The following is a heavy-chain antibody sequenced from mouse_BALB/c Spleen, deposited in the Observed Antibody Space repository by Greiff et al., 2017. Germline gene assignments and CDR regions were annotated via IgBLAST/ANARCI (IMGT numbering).Heavy chain of an antibody. CDR3: ASYGYDGFAY. CDR1: GFSLSRYS. V-gene: IGHV2-6-4*01. Sequence: VKLVESGPGLVAPSQSLSITCTVSGFSLSRYSVHWARQPPGKGLEWLGMIWGGGSTDYNSALKSRLSISKDNSKSQVFLKMNSLQTDDTAMYYCASYGYDGFAYWGQGTLVTVSA. J-gene: IGHJ3*01. D-gene: IGHD2-2*01. CDR2: IWGGGST.